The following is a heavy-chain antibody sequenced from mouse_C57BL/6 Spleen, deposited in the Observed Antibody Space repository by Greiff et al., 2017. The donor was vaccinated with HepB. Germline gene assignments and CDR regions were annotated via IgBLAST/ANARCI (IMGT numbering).Heavy chain of an antibody. CDR3: TTGFTTGVATPFAY. CDR2: IDPENGDT. V-gene: IGHV14-4*01. D-gene: IGHD1-1*01. Sequence: VQLQQSGAELVRPGASVKLSCTASGFNIKDDYMHWVKQRPEQGLEWIGWIDPENGDTEYASKFQGKATITADTSSNTAYLQLSSLTSEDAAVYYCTTGFTTGVATPFAYWGQGTLVTVSA. CDR1: GFNIKDDY. J-gene: IGHJ3*01.